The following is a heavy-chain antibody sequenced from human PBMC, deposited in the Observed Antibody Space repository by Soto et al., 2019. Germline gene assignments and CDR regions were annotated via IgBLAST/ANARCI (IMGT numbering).Heavy chain of an antibody. V-gene: IGHV4-59*01. Sequence: SETLSLTCTVSGGSISSYYWSWIRQPPGKGLEWIGYIYYSGSTNYNPSLKSRVTISVDTSKNQFSLKLSSVTAADTAVYYCARYCSGGSCYSEPYYYYYMDVWGKGTTVTVSS. CDR2: IYYSGST. CDR3: ARYCSGGSCYSEPYYYYYMDV. J-gene: IGHJ6*03. D-gene: IGHD2-15*01. CDR1: GGSISSYY.